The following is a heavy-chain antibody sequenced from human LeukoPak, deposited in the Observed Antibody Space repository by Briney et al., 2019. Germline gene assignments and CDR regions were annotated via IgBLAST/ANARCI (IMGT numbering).Heavy chain of an antibody. CDR1: GFTFSNYS. CDR3: VREYCGGNCLGGFDI. Sequence: PGGSLRLSCVASGFTFSNYSMNWVRQAPGKGLEWVSSISSSSSYIYYADSVKGRFTISRDNAKNTLYLQMNSLRVEDTALYYCVREYCGGNCLGGFDIWGQGTMIAVSS. D-gene: IGHD2-21*02. V-gene: IGHV3-21*01. CDR2: ISSSSSYI. J-gene: IGHJ3*02.